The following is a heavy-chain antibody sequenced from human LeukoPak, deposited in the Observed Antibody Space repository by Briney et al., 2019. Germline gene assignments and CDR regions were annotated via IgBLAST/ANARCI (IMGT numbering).Heavy chain of an antibody. D-gene: IGHD6-19*01. CDR3: AKDLYSCGWYIFDY. V-gene: IGHV3-33*06. J-gene: IGHJ4*02. CDR2: IWYDGSNK. Sequence: PGRSLRLSCAASGFTFSSYGMHWVRQAPGKGLEWVAVIWYDGSNKYYADSVKGRFTISRDNSKNTLYLQMNSLRAEDTAVYYCAKDLYSCGWYIFDYWGQGTLVTVSS. CDR1: GFTFSSYG.